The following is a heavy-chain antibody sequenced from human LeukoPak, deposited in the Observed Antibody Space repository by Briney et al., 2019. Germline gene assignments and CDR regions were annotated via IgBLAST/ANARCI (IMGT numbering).Heavy chain of an antibody. CDR3: AKDWPQPFDY. CDR2: IYSGGST. Sequence: PGGSLRLSCAASGLTVSTNYMSWVRQAPGKGLEWVSVIYSGGSTDYTDSVKGRFIISRDNSKNMLYLQMNSLRAEDTAVYYCAKDWPQPFDYWGQGTLVTVSS. D-gene: IGHD6-13*01. V-gene: IGHV3-53*01. CDR1: GLTVSTNY. J-gene: IGHJ4*02.